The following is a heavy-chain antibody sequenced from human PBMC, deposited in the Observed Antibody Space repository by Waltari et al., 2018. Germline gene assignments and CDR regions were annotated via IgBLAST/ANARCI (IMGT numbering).Heavy chain of an antibody. CDR1: GYPFTSYD. D-gene: IGHD3-22*01. CDR2: MNPNSGNT. CDR3: ARGNYYDSSGPYYYYYGMDV. Sequence: QVQLVQSGAEVKKPGASVTVSCKASGYPFTSYDTNWVRQAPGQGLEWMGWMNPNSGNTGYAKKFQGRVTMTRNTSISTAYMELSSLRSEDTAVYYCARGNYYDSSGPYYYYYGMDVWGQGTTVTVSS. J-gene: IGHJ6*02. V-gene: IGHV1-8*01.